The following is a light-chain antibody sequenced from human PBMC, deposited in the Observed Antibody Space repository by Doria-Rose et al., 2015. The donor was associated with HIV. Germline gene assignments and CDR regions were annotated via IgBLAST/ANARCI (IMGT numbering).Light chain of an antibody. Sequence: DIQMTQSPSSLSASVGDRVTITCRASQGISDSLAWYQQKPGKAPKLLLYAASRLDSGVPPRSGGRGSGTFSPLTIGGLQPEVFATYYCQHYNNPPATFGGGTKVDIK. CDR3: QHYNNPPAT. V-gene: IGKV1-NL1*01. CDR2: AAS. J-gene: IGKJ4*01. CDR1: QGISDS.